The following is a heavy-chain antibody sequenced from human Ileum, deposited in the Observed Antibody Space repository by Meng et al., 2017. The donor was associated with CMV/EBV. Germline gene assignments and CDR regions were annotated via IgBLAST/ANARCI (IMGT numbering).Heavy chain of an antibody. J-gene: IGHJ4*02. CDR3: VRDGVGAPPFDH. Sequence: CAASGFTFSNYWMHWVSQDRGKGLLWVSRINGDGSSTGYVDSVKGRFTISRDNAKNMLFLQMGNLRVEGTAVFYCVRDGVGAPPFDHWGQGVLVTVSS. CDR1: GFTFSNYW. V-gene: IGHV3-74*01. CDR2: INGDGSST. D-gene: IGHD1-26*01.